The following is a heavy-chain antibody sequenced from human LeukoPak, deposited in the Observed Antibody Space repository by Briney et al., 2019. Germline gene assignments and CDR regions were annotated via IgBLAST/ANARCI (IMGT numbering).Heavy chain of an antibody. D-gene: IGHD3-10*01. CDR2: INPNSGGT. CDR3: ARGPTNFIAGSYYIR. V-gene: IGHV1-2*02. J-gene: IGHJ4*02. Sequence: ASVKVACKASGYTFTGYYMHWVRQAPGQGLEWMGWINPNSGGTNYAQKVQGRVTMTRDTSISPAYMELSRLRSDDTAVYYCARGPTNFIAGSYYIRWGQGTLVTVSS. CDR1: GYTFTGYY.